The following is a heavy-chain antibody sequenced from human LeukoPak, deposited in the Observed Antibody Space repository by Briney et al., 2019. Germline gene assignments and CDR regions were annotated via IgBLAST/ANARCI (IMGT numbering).Heavy chain of an antibody. Sequence: GGSLRLSCAASGFTFSNFAMSWVRQAPGKGLEWVSAISNNGGYTYYADSVQGRFTISRDNSKSTLCLQMNSLRAEDTAVYYCAKQLGYCSDGSCYFPYWGQGTLVTVSS. CDR3: AKQLGYCSDGSCYFPY. J-gene: IGHJ4*02. D-gene: IGHD2-15*01. V-gene: IGHV3-23*01. CDR2: ISNNGGYT. CDR1: GFTFSNFA.